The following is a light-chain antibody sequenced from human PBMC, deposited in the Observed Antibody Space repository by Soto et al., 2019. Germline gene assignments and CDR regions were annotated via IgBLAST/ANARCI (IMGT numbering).Light chain of an antibody. V-gene: IGKV3-20*01. CDR3: QQYGSSPPGT. CDR1: QSVSSSY. CDR2: GAS. Sequence: ESVLTQSPGTLSLSPGERATLSCRASQSVSSSYLAWYQQKPGQAPRLLIYGASSRATGIPDRFSGSGSGTDFTLTISRLEPEDFAVYYCQQYGSSPPGTFGGGTKVEI. J-gene: IGKJ4*01.